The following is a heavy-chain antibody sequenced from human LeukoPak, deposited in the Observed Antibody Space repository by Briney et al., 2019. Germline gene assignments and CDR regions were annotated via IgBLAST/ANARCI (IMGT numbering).Heavy chain of an antibody. D-gene: IGHD4-23*01. CDR3: ARMTTVVN. V-gene: IGHV4-38-2*02. Sequence: SETLSLTCTVSGYSISSGYYWGWIRQPPGKGLEWIGSIYHSGSTYYNPSLKSRVTISVDTSKNQFSLKLSSVTAADTAVYYCARMTTVVNWGQGTLVTVSS. J-gene: IGHJ4*02. CDR1: GYSISSGYY. CDR2: IYHSGST.